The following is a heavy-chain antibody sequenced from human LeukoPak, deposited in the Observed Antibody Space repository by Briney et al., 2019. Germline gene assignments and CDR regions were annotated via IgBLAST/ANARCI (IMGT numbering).Heavy chain of an antibody. V-gene: IGHV4-61*02. D-gene: IGHD2-15*01. CDR2: IYTSGST. Sequence: SETLSLTCPVSGGSISSNSYYWSWIRQPAGKGLEWIGRIYTSGSTDYNPSLKSRVTISKDTSKNEFSLKLSSVTAADTAVYYCARDSPPAYCSGGSRYFDYWGQGTLVTVSS. CDR1: GGSISSNSYY. CDR3: ARDSPPAYCSGGSRYFDY. J-gene: IGHJ4*02.